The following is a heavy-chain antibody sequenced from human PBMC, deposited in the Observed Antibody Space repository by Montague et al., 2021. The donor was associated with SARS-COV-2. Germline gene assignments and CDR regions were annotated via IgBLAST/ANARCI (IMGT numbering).Heavy chain of an antibody. V-gene: IGHV4-39*01. CDR3: TRHVHMTWPEPSPGFDY. CDR1: GDSISSSSYN. J-gene: IGHJ4*02. Sequence: SETLSLTCTVSGDSISSSSYNWGWIRQPPGKGLEWIGSVHYSGRPYYNPSLKSRVTIYADTSKNQLSLKLSSVTAADTAVYYCTRHVHMTWPEPSPGFDYWGQGTRVTVSS. CDR2: VHYSGRP. D-gene: IGHD1-1*01.